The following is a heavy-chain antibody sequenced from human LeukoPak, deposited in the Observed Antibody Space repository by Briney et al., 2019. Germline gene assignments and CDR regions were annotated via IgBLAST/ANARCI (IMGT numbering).Heavy chain of an antibody. CDR2: IPYDGSNK. J-gene: IGHJ6*03. Sequence: GGSLRLSCAASGFTFSSYAMHWVRQAPGKGLEWVEVIPYDGSNKYYADSVKGRFTISRDNSKNTLYLQMNSLRAEDTAVYHCRTGYSSSWYQSGYYYYMDVWGKGTTVTVSS. CDR3: RTGYSSSWYQSGYYYYMDV. V-gene: IGHV3-30*04. D-gene: IGHD6-13*01. CDR1: GFTFSSYA.